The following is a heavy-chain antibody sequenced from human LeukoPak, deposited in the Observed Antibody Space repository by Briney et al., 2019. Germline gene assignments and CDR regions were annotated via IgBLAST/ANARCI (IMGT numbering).Heavy chain of an antibody. CDR2: IYRKADGGTT. V-gene: IGHV3-15*01. CDR1: GFTFSNAW. J-gene: IGHJ3*02. Sequence: GGSLRLSCAASGFTFSNAWMNWVRQAPGKGLEWVGRIYRKADGGTTDYAAPVKGRFTISRDDSKNTLYLQMNSLKTEDTAVYYCTTGFFGVVNDAFDIWGQGTTVTVSS. CDR3: TTGFFGVVNDAFDI. D-gene: IGHD3-3*01.